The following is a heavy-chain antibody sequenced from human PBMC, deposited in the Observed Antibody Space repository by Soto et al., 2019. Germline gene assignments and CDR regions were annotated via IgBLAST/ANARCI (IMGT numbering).Heavy chain of an antibody. J-gene: IGHJ4*02. Sequence: QVQLQESGPGLVKPSQTLSLTCTVSGGSISSGGYYWSWIRQHPGKGLEWIGYIYYSGSTYYNPSLKSRVTISVDTSKNQFSLKLSSVTAADTAVYYCARDAAPGYDYIWGTFDYWGQGTLVTVSS. CDR2: IYYSGST. D-gene: IGHD3-16*01. CDR3: ARDAAPGYDYIWGTFDY. V-gene: IGHV4-31*03. CDR1: GGSISSGGYY.